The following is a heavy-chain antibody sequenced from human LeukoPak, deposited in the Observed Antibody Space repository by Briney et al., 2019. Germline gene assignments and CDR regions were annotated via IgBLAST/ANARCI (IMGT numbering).Heavy chain of an antibody. D-gene: IGHD4-17*01. J-gene: IGHJ4*02. V-gene: IGHV5-51*01. Sequence: GASLKISCTGSGYSFTSYWIGWVRPMPGKVLEWMGIIYPGDSDNSYSPSFQGQVTISADKSISTAYLQWSSLKASDTAMYYCARSYGDLTFDYWGQGTLVTVSS. CDR2: IYPGDSDN. CDR1: GYSFTSYW. CDR3: ARSYGDLTFDY.